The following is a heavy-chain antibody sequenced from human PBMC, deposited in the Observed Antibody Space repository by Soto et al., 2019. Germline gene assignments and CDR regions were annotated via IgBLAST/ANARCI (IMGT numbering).Heavy chain of an antibody. J-gene: IGHJ4*02. CDR3: ASPVPYSSSWANPFDY. V-gene: IGHV1-69*01. CDR1: GGSFSSYA. CDR2: IIPIFGTA. Sequence: QVQLVQSGAEVKKPGSSVKVSCKASGGSFSSYAISWVRQAPGQGLEWMGGIIPIFGTANYAQKFQGRVTITADESTSTAYMELSSLRSEDTAVYYCASPVPYSSSWANPFDYWGQGTLVTVSS. D-gene: IGHD6-13*01.